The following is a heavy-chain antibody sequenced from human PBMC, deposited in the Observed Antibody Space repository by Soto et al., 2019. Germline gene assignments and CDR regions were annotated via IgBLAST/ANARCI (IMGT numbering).Heavy chain of an antibody. CDR1: GGTFSSYA. CDR2: IIPIFGTA. Sequence: GASVKVSCKASGGTFSSYAISWVRQAPGQGLEWMGGIIPIFGTANYAQKFQGRVTITADESTSTAYMELSSLRSEDTAVYYCARDDLVGATIPDAFDIWGQGTMVTVSS. J-gene: IGHJ3*02. V-gene: IGHV1-69*13. D-gene: IGHD1-26*01. CDR3: ARDDLVGATIPDAFDI.